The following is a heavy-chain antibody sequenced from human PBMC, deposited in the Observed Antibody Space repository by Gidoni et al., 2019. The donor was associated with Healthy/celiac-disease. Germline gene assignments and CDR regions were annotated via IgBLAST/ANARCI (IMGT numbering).Heavy chain of an antibody. D-gene: IGHD6-19*01. Sequence: QVQLVQSGAEVKKPGASVKVSCKASGYTVTTYGISWVRQAPGQGLAWMVWISAYNVNTNYAPKLQGRVTMTTDTSTSTAYMALRSLRSDDTAVYYCASAKYSSGWYYDDWGQGTLVTVSS. CDR2: ISAYNVNT. CDR1: GYTVTTYG. V-gene: IGHV1-18*01. J-gene: IGHJ4*02. CDR3: ASAKYSSGWYYDD.